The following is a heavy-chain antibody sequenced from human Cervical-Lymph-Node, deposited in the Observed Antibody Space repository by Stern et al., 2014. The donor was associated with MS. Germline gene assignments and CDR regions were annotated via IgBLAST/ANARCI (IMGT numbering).Heavy chain of an antibody. J-gene: IGHJ4*02. CDR1: GYSFTSHW. CDR2: IYPSASDT. V-gene: IGHV5-51*03. D-gene: IGHD6-6*01. CDR3: ARRVLYRSSYYFDY. Sequence: EVQLVESGAEVKKPGESLKISCKGSGYSFTSHWIAWVRQMPGKGLEWMGIIYPSASDTRYSPSFQGQVTISADKSITTAYLQWGSLRASDTAMYYCARRVLYRSSYYFDYWGQGTLVTVSS.